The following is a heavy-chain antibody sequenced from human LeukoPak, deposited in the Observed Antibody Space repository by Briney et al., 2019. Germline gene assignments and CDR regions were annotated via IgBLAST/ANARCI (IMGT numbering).Heavy chain of an antibody. CDR1: GFPFSSYG. Sequence: PGGSLRLSCAASGFPFSSYGMHWVRQAPGKGLEWVARLVYDERSDYANSVKGRFSISRDNSKITLFLDMSDLRVEDTAVYYCASDLSAAFDFWGQGVLVTVSS. V-gene: IGHV3-33*05. CDR3: ASDLSAAFDF. D-gene: IGHD6-19*01. J-gene: IGHJ4*02. CDR2: LVYDERS.